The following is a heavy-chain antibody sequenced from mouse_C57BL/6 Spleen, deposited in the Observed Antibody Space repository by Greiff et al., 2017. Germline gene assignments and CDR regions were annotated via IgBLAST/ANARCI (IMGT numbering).Heavy chain of an antibody. D-gene: IGHD1-1*01. J-gene: IGHJ4*01. V-gene: IGHV1-81*01. CDR1: GYTFTSYG. CDR3: ARDYYGSSYDYYAMDY. Sequence: QVQLKQSGAELARPGASVKLSCKASGYTFTSYGISWVKQRPGKGLEWIGAIYPRSGNTYYNEKFKGKATLAADKSSSTGYMELRSLKSEDSAVYFWARDYYGSSYDYYAMDYWGQGTSLTVSS. CDR2: IYPRSGNT.